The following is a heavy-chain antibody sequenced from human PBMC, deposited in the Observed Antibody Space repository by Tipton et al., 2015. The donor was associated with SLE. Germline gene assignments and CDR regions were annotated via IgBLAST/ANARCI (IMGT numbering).Heavy chain of an antibody. D-gene: IGHD3-3*01. CDR3: ARHGRFLEWLGNDAFDI. CDR2: VSSRGSP. V-gene: IGHV4-61*09. Sequence: TLSLTCTVSGGSMSSDTYYWSWIRQPAGKGLECIGHVSSRGSPTYHPSRKSRVTISVDTSKNQFSLKLSSVTAADTAVYYCARHGRFLEWLGNDAFDIWGQGTMVTVSS. J-gene: IGHJ3*02. CDR1: GGSMSSDTYY.